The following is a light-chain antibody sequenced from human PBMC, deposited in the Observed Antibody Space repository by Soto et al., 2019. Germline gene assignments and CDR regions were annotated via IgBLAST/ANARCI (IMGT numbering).Light chain of an antibody. V-gene: IGLV1-47*01. Sequence: QSVLTQPPPASASPGQRVTISCSGTNSNIGNNYVYWYRQLPGTAPKLLIYRDDQRPSGVPDRFSGSKSGTSASLAISGLRSEDEADYYCAAWDDSLSGPVFGGGTKLTVL. CDR2: RDD. CDR1: NSNIGNNY. J-gene: IGLJ3*02. CDR3: AAWDDSLSGPV.